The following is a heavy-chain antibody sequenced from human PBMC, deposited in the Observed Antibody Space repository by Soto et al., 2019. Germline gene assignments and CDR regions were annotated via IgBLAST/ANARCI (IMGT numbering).Heavy chain of an antibody. CDR1: GGSISSYY. CDR3: ARGTRASSGSFDY. V-gene: IGHV4-59*01. D-gene: IGHD3-22*01. Sequence: SETLSLTCTVSGGSISSYYWSWIRQPPGKGLEWIGYIYYSGSTNYNPSLKSRVTISVDTSKNQFSLKLSSVTAADTAVYYCARGTRASSGSFDYWAQGTLVTVSS. CDR2: IYYSGST. J-gene: IGHJ4*02.